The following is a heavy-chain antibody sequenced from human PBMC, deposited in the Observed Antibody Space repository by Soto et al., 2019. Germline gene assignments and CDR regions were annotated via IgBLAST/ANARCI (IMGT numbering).Heavy chain of an antibody. V-gene: IGHV3-48*02. CDR2: ISSSSSTI. CDR3: ARDIGCSGGSCYCYGMDV. CDR1: GFTFRGYS. Sequence: EVQLVESGGGLVQPGGSLRLSCAASGFTFRGYSMNWVRQAPGKGLEWVSYISSSSSTIYYADSVKGRFTISRDNAKKSLYLQLNSLRDEDTAVYFCARDIGCSGGSCYCYGMDVWGQGTTVTVSS. J-gene: IGHJ6*02. D-gene: IGHD2-15*01.